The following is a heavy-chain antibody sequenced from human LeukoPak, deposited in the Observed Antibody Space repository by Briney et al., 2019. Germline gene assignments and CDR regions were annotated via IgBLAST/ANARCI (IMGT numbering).Heavy chain of an antibody. J-gene: IGHJ4*02. CDR2: IYTSGIT. CDR1: GDSINNYY. D-gene: IGHD4-23*01. V-gene: IGHV4-4*07. Sequence: PSETLSLTCTVSGDSINNYYWSWIRQPAGKGLEWIGRIYTSGITNYNPSLKSRVTMSVDTSKNQFSLKLSSVTAADTAVYYCARDGVYGNSRYFDSWGQGALVTVSS. CDR3: ARDGVYGNSRYFDS.